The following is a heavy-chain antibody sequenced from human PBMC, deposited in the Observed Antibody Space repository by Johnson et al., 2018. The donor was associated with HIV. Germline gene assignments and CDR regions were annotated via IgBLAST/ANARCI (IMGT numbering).Heavy chain of an antibody. CDR3: TRDGIKWELLGAHDAFDI. D-gene: IGHD1-26*01. CDR2: ISFAGVKK. Sequence: QVQLVESGGGVVQPGRSLRLSCAASGFTFSSYGMAWVRQAPVKGLEWVTVISFAGVKKYYADSVKGRFTISRDNSKGTLYLQMNSLKTEDTAVYYCTRDGIKWELLGAHDAFDIWGQGTMVTVSS. CDR1: GFTFSSYG. V-gene: IGHV3-33*08. J-gene: IGHJ3*02.